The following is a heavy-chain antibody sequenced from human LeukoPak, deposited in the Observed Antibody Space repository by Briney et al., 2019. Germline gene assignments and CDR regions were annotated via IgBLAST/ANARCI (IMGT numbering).Heavy chain of an antibody. CDR3: ARVLDSGYSDY. CDR2: INHSGST. Sequence: PSETLSLTCAVYGGSFSGYYWSWIRQPPGKGLEWIGEINHSGSTNYNPSLKSRVTISVDTSKNQFSLKLSSVTAADTAIYYCARVLDSGYSDYWGQGTLVTVSS. D-gene: IGHD1-26*01. V-gene: IGHV4-34*01. CDR1: GGSFSGYY. J-gene: IGHJ4*02.